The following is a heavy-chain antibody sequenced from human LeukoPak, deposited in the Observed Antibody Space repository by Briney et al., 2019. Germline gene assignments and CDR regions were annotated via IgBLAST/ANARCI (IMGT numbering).Heavy chain of an antibody. Sequence: SETLSLTCTVSGGSISSYYWSWIRQPPGKGLEWIGYISYSGNSNYNPSLKSRVTISADTSKNQFSLKLSSVTAADTAVYYCARSTGGAAAGDCWGQGTLVTVSS. J-gene: IGHJ4*02. D-gene: IGHD6-13*01. CDR3: ARSTGGAAAGDC. CDR1: GGSISSYY. V-gene: IGHV4-59*13. CDR2: ISYSGNS.